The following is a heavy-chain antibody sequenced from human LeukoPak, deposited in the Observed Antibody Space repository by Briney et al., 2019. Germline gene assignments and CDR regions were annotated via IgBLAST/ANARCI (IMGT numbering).Heavy chain of an antibody. Sequence: SVKVSCKASGYTFTSYGILWVRQAPGQGLEWMGGIIPIFGTANYAQKFQGRVTITADESTSTAYMELSSLRSEDTAVYYCASALWFGPRSYCYYYYMDVWGKGTTVTISS. J-gene: IGHJ6*03. D-gene: IGHD3-10*01. CDR2: IIPIFGTA. V-gene: IGHV1-69*13. CDR3: ASALWFGPRSYCYYYYMDV. CDR1: GYTFTSYG.